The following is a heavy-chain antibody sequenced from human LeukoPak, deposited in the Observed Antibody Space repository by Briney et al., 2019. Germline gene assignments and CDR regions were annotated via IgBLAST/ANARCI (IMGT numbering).Heavy chain of an antibody. CDR1: GGSLSSYY. CDR3: ARTIPRYYYDSSGSNYNWFDP. D-gene: IGHD3-22*01. J-gene: IGHJ5*02. Sequence: SETMSLTCTVYGGSLSSYYWSWIRQPAGKGLEWIGRIYTSGSTNYNPSLKSRVTMSVDTSKNQFSLKLSSVTAADTAVYYCARTIPRYYYDSSGSNYNWFDPWGQGTLVTVSS. V-gene: IGHV4-4*07. CDR2: IYTSGST.